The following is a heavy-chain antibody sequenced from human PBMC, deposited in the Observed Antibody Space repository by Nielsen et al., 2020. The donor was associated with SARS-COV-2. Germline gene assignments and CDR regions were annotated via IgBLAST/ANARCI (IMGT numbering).Heavy chain of an antibody. Sequence: GESLKISCQGSGYNFATYWIAWVRQMPGKGLEWVGRIRSKTNNYETSYAASVKGRFTISRDESKNMAYLQMSRLKTDDTAVYYCKHYYDMDVWGQGTTVTVSS. D-gene: IGHD2-21*01. V-gene: IGHV3-73*01. CDR2: IRSKTNNYET. CDR3: KHYYDMDV. CDR1: GYNFATYW. J-gene: IGHJ6*02.